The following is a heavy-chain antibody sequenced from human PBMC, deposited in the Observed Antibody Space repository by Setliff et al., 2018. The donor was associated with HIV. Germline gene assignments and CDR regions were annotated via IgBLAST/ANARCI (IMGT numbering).Heavy chain of an antibody. Sequence: SETLSLTCTVSGGSISSYYWSWIRQPPGKGLEWIGYIYYSGSTSYNPSLKSRVTISVDTSKNQFSLKLSPVTAADTAVYYCARGDGTKYYYYYYMDVWGKGTTVTVSS. CDR2: IYYSGST. CDR1: GGSISSYY. J-gene: IGHJ6*03. V-gene: IGHV4-59*01. CDR3: ARGDGTKYYYYYYMDV. D-gene: IGHD1-7*01.